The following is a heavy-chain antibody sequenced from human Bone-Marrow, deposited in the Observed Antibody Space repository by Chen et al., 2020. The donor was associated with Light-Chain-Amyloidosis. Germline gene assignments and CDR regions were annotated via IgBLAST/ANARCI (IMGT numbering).Heavy chain of an antibody. CDR3: ARRRDGYNFDY. D-gene: IGHD5-12*01. CDR2: IYPDDSDA. V-gene: IGHV5-51*01. Sequence: EVQLAQSGPEVKKPGESLKISCKGSGYTFPNYWIGWLRQMPGKGLEWMGVIYPDDSDARYSPSSEGQVTISADKSITTAYLQWRSLKASDTAMYYCARRRDGYNFDYWGQGTLVTVSS. J-gene: IGHJ4*02. CDR1: GYTFPNYW.